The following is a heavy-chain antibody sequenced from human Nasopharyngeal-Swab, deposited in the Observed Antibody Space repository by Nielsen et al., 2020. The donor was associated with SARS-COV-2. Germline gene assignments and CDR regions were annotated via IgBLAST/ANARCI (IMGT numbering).Heavy chain of an antibody. CDR1: GYTFTSYG. J-gene: IGHJ4*02. CDR3: ARDALGEVVPRTIDY. V-gene: IGHV1-18*01. D-gene: IGHD2-2*01. CDR2: ISAYNGNT. Sequence: ASVKVSCKASGYTFTSYGISWVRQAPGQGLEWMGWISAYNGNTNYAQKLQGRVTITTDTSTSTAYMELRSLRSDDTAVYYCARDALGEVVPRTIDYWGQGTLVTVSS.